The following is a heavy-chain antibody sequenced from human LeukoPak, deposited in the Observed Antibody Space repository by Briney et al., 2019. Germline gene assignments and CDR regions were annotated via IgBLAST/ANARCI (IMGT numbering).Heavy chain of an antibody. CDR2: ISTAITTT. CDR3: ARDGGKGYEIDY. J-gene: IGHJ4*02. Sequence: QPGGSLRLSCVVSGFPFSNNPMNWVRQAPGKGLEWVSYISTAITTTYYAESVKGRFTISRDNAKNSLYLQMNSLRVADTAVYYRARDGGKGYEIDYWGQGTLVTVSS. D-gene: IGHD2-2*01. CDR1: GFPFSNNP. V-gene: IGHV3-48*01.